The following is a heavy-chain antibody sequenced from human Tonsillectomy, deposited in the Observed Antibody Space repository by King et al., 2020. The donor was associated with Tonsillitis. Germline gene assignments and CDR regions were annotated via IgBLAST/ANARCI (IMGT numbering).Heavy chain of an antibody. V-gene: IGHV3-7*01. Sequence: DVQLVESGGGLVQPGGSLRLSCAASGFTFSTYWMHWVRQAQGKGLEWVANIKQDGSETYYVDSVKGRFTISRDNAKNSLFLQMNSLRAEDTALYYCARDGFPGDPRGNWFDPWGQGTLVIVSS. CDR1: GFTFSTYW. J-gene: IGHJ5*02. D-gene: IGHD7-27*01. CDR3: ARDGFPGDPRGNWFDP. CDR2: IKQDGSET.